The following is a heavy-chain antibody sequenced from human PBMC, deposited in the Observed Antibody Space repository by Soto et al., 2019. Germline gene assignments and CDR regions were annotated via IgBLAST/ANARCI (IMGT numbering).Heavy chain of an antibody. D-gene: IGHD2-2*01. Sequence: SETLSLTCAVYGGSFSGYYWSWIRQPPGKGLEWIGEINHSGSTNYNPSLKSRVTISVDTSKNQFSLKLSSVTAADTAVYYCARGRHHTDIVVVPAALYYFDYWGQGTLVTVSS. V-gene: IGHV4-34*01. CDR2: INHSGST. CDR1: GGSFSGYY. CDR3: ARGRHHTDIVVVPAALYYFDY. J-gene: IGHJ4*02.